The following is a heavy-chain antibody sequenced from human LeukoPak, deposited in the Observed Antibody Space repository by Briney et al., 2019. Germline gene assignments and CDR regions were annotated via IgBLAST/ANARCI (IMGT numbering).Heavy chain of an antibody. CDR1: GSIFTRYW. J-gene: IGHJ4*02. Sequence: GGPLKISCQASGSIFTRYWIGGAPKLPGKGLERMGIFYPGDYDTIYSPSFQGQVTISADNSNSTAYLQWDSLKASDTAMDYCARRKRTEGSGSFDYWGQGTLVTVSS. CDR2: FYPGDYDT. D-gene: IGHD3-10*01. CDR3: ARRKRTEGSGSFDY. V-gene: IGHV5-51*01.